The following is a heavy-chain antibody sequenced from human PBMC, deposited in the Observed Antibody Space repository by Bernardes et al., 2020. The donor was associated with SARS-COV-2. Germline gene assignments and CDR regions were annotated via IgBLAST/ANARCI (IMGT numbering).Heavy chain of an antibody. CDR2: INQDGSEK. D-gene: IGHD3-3*01. V-gene: IGHV3-7*01. J-gene: IGHJ6*02. CDR3: ARDNSFWSGYYYYFNGLDV. Sequence: GGSLRLSCAASGFTFSSYWMAWVRQAPGKGLEWVASINQDGSEKRYVDSLRGRFTISRDNAENSLYLLMNNLRAEDTAVYYCARDNSFWSGYYYYFNGLDVWGQGTTVTVSS. CDR1: GFTFSSYW.